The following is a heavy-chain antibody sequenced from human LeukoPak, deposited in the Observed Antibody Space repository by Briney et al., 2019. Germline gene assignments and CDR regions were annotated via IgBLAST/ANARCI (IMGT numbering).Heavy chain of an antibody. V-gene: IGHV4-4*07. CDR1: GGSISSYY. D-gene: IGHD2-2*01. CDR2: IYHSGST. CDR3: ARVYVEYQLRVFDY. J-gene: IGHJ4*02. Sequence: SETLSLTCTVSGGSISSYYWSWIRQPAGKGLEWIGSIYHSGSTYYNPSLKSRVTISVDTSKNQFSLKLSSVTAADTAVYYCARVYVEYQLRVFDYWGQGTLVTVSS.